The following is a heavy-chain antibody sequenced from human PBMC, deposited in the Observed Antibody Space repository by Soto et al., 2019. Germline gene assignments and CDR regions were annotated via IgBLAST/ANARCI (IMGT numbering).Heavy chain of an antibody. CDR2: ISAYNGNT. Sequence: ASVKVSCKASGYTFTSYGISWVRQAPGQGLEWMGWISAYNGNTNYAQKLQGRVTMTTDTSTSTAYMELRSLRSDDTAVYYCARGSQDILTGYYYFDYSGQGTLVTVSS. D-gene: IGHD3-9*01. CDR1: GYTFTSYG. J-gene: IGHJ4*02. CDR3: ARGSQDILTGYYYFDY. V-gene: IGHV1-18*01.